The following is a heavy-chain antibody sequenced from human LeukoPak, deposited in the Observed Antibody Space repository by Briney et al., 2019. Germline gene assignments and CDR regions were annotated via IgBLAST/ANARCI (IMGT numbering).Heavy chain of an antibody. J-gene: IGHJ4*02. CDR1: GFTFDDYA. V-gene: IGHV3-9*01. CDR3: AKSRGAYYFDSSGYPFDY. CDR2: ISWNSGSI. D-gene: IGHD3-22*01. Sequence: GRSLRLSCAASGFTFDDYAMHWVRQAPGKGLEWVSGISWNSGSIGYADSVKGRFTISRDNAKNSLYLQMNSLRSEDTALYYCAKSRGAYYFDSSGYPFDYWGQGTLVTVCS.